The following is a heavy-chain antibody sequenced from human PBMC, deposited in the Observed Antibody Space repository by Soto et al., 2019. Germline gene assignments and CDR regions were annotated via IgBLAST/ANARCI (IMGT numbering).Heavy chain of an antibody. D-gene: IGHD3-10*01. CDR3: ARGITMVRGVIHTPYFDY. J-gene: IGHJ4*02. Sequence: QVQLQESGPGLVKPSQTLSLTCTVSGGSINSGGYYWSWIRQHPGKGLEWIGYIYNSGSTYYNPSLKSRVTISGDTSKNQFSLKLSSVTAADTDVYCCARGITMVRGVIHTPYFDYWGQGTLVTVSS. CDR1: GGSINSGGYY. CDR2: IYNSGST. V-gene: IGHV4-31*03.